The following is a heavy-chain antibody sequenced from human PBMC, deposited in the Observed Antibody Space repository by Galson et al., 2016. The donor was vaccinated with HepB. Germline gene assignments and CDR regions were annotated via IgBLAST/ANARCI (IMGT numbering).Heavy chain of an antibody. CDR2: IYYTGST. CDR1: GASMTSYY. CDR3: ARRGGFGSESSHFDF. V-gene: IGHV4-59*01. Sequence: SETLSLTCTVSGASMTSYYWSWIRQPPGKGLEWIGYIYYTGSTNSIPSLKSRVTVSVDTSRKQFSLKLTSVTAADTAVYYCARRGGFGSESSHFDFWGQGTLVTVSS. J-gene: IGHJ4*02. D-gene: IGHD3-10*01.